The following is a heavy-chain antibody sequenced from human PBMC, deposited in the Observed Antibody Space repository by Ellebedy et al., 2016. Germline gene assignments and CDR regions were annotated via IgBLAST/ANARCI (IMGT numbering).Heavy chain of an antibody. Sequence: GESLKISXAASGFIFSVTGMTWIRQAPGKGLEWVSSIISSGTYIYYGDSVKGRFTISRDNAKNSLYLQMNSLRDEDTAVYYCARDLRQILTGYYVSDYYYGMDVWGQGTTVTVSS. V-gene: IGHV3-21*01. CDR3: ARDLRQILTGYYVSDYYYGMDV. CDR2: IISSGTYI. CDR1: GFIFSVTG. J-gene: IGHJ6*02. D-gene: IGHD3-9*01.